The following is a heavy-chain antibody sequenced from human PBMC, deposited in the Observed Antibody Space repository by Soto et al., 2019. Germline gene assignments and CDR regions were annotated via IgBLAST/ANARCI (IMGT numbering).Heavy chain of an antibody. V-gene: IGHV1-8*01. CDR3: ARMASFGSLNWFDP. D-gene: IGHD5-18*01. CDR2: MNPGSGDT. CDR1: GYIFTNND. J-gene: IGHJ5*02. Sequence: GASVKVSCKASGYIFTNNDVRWVRQATGQGLEWMGWMNPGSGDTGYAQKFQGRVTMTRNISIATAYMELSSLRADDTAIYYCARMASFGSLNWFDPWGQGTLVTVSS.